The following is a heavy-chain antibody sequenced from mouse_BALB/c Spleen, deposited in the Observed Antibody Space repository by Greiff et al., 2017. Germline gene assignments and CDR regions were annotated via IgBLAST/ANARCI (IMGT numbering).Heavy chain of an antibody. D-gene: IGHD2-2*01. CDR2: ISYSGST. V-gene: IGHV3-8*02. J-gene: IGHJ3*01. CDR3: ARHYGYDGGFAY. Sequence: EVKLMESGPSLVKPSQTLSLTCSVTGDSITSGYWNWIRKFPGNKLEYMGYISYSGSTYYNPSLKSRISITRDTSKNQYYLQLNSVTTEDTATYYCARHYGYDGGFAYWGQGTLVTVSA. CDR1: GDSITSGY.